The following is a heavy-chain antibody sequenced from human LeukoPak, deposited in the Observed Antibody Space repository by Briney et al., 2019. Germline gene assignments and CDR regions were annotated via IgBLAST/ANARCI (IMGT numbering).Heavy chain of an antibody. Sequence: SETLSLTCTVSGGSISSYYWSWIRQPPGKGLEWTGYIYYSGSTNYNPSLKSRVTISVDTSKNQFSLKLSSVTAEDMAVYYCAREGTAMVTRHLYYYYYYYMDVWGKGTTVTVSS. D-gene: IGHD5-18*01. CDR1: GGSISSYY. V-gene: IGHV4-59*01. J-gene: IGHJ6*03. CDR2: IYYSGST. CDR3: AREGTAMVTRHLYYYYYYYMDV.